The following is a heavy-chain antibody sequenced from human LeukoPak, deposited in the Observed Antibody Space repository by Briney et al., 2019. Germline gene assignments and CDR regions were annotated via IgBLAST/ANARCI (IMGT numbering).Heavy chain of an antibody. V-gene: IGHV3-23*01. CDR1: GFIFSTYV. D-gene: IGHD1-26*01. CDR2: IRSRGDTT. J-gene: IGHJ6*02. Sequence: PGGSLRLSCAASGFIFSTYVMTWVRQAPGKGLEWVATIRSRGDTTYYAGSVKGRFTISRDNSMNTLYLQMNSLRVEDTAVYYCAKEGSMSGGVDYGMDVWGQGTTVTVSS. CDR3: AKEGSMSGGVDYGMDV.